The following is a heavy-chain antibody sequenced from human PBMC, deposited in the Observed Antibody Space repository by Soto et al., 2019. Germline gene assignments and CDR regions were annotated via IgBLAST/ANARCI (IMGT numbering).Heavy chain of an antibody. D-gene: IGHD3-3*01. CDR3: ARIFGAYDYFDF. CDR1: GFSFSNFA. J-gene: IGHJ4*02. Sequence: GGSLRLSCAAFGFSFSNFAMSWVRQAPGKGLEWVSSIGGGSEKIYYSDSVKGRFTISRDNSKNTLYLQMNSLRAEDTALFFCARIFGAYDYFDFWGQGTPVTVSS. V-gene: IGHV3-23*01. CDR2: IGGGSEKI.